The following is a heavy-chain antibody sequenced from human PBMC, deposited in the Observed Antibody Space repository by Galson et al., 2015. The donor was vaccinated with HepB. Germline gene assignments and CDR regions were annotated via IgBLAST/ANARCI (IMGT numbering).Heavy chain of an antibody. D-gene: IGHD2-2*01. Sequence: SLRLSCAASGFTFSSYAMSWVRQAAGKGLEWVSGISASGAGTNYADSVKGRFTISRDKSTSTLNLQMNSLRVEDTAIYYCAKKVITTASGGFDIWGRGTMVTVSS. CDR2: ISASGAGT. J-gene: IGHJ3*02. V-gene: IGHV3-23*01. CDR3: AKKVITTASGGFDI. CDR1: GFTFSSYA.